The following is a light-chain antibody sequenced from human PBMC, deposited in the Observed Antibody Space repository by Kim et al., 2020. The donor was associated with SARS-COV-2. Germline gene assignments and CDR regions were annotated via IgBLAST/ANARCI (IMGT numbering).Light chain of an antibody. CDR1: NIESKI. V-gene: IGLV3-9*01. CDR3: QVWGSDTYV. CDR2: GDF. Sequence: SYELTQPVSVSVPLGQTATITCEGDNIESKIVHWYQHKPGQAPVRVIYGDFKRPSGIPERFSGSRSGNTATLTITRVQVGDEADYTCQVWGSDTYVFGAG. J-gene: IGLJ1*01.